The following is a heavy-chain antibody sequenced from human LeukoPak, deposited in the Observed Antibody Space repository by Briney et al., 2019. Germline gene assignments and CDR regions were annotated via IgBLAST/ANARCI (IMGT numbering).Heavy chain of an antibody. CDR2: VDPEDGET. V-gene: IGHV1-69-2*01. Sequence: GASVKVSCKASGYTFTSYGISWVRQAPGKGLEWMGRVDPEDGETIYAEKFQGRVTITADTSTDTAYMELSSLRSEDTAVYYCARVLAGAKPVEFDPWGQGTLVTVSS. D-gene: IGHD1-26*01. CDR1: GYTFTSYG. CDR3: ARVLAGAKPVEFDP. J-gene: IGHJ5*02.